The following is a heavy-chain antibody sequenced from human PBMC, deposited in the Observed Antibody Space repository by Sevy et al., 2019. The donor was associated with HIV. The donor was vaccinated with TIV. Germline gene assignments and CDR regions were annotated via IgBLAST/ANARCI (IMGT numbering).Heavy chain of an antibody. D-gene: IGHD3-10*01. J-gene: IGHJ4*02. V-gene: IGHV3-7*01. CDR2: IKQDGSEK. CDR1: GFTFSSYW. Sequence: GGSLRLSCAASGFTFSSYWMSWVRQAPGKGLEWVANIKQDGSEKYYVDSVKGRFTISRYNGKNSLYLQMNSLRAEDTAVYYCARDRVYYYGSGSYTYYFDYWRQGTLLTVSS. CDR3: ARDRVYYYGSGSYTYYFDY.